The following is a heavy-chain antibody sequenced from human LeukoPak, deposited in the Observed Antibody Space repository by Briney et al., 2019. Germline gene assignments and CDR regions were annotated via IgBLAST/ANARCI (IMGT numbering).Heavy chain of an antibody. CDR1: GGSISSSSYS. V-gene: IGHV4-39*01. CDR2: IYYSGRT. Sequence: PSPSPSPTGPVSGGSISSSSYSWGWIRHPPGKGLEWIGCIYYSGRTYDNPSLKSRVTMPVDTSKDQFSLKLSSVTAADTAVYYCARLTPFFSHSVAVLYFYYFCMDVWGQGTTVTVSS. D-gene: IGHD6-19*01. CDR3: ARLTPFFSHSVAVLYFYYFCMDV. J-gene: IGHJ6*02.